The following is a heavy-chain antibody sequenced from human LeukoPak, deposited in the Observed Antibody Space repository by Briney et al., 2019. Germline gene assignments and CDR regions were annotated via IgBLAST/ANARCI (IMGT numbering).Heavy chain of an antibody. J-gene: IGHJ4*02. CDR2: IRYDGSNK. D-gene: IGHD6-13*01. CDR1: GFTFSSYD. V-gene: IGHV3-30*02. CDR3: AKATIAAAGVFDY. Sequence: GGSLRLSCAASGFTFSSYDIHWVRQAPGKGLEWVTFIRYDGSNKYYGDSVKGRFTISRDNSKNTLYLQMNSLRAEDTAVYYCAKATIAAAGVFDYWGQGTLVTVSS.